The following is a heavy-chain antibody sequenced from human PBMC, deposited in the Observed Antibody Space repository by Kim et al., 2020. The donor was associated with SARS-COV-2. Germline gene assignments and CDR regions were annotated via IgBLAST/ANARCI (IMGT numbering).Heavy chain of an antibody. J-gene: IGHJ4*02. CDR3: ARDWSYGGSASPFDY. Sequence: GGSLRLSCAASGFTFSSYSMNWVRQAPGKGLEWVSSISSSSSYIYYADSVKGRFTISRDNAKNSLYLQMNSLRAEDTAVYYCARDWSYGGSASPFDYWGQGTLVTVSS. V-gene: IGHV3-21*01. CDR2: ISSSSSYI. D-gene: IGHD5-12*01. CDR1: GFTFSSYS.